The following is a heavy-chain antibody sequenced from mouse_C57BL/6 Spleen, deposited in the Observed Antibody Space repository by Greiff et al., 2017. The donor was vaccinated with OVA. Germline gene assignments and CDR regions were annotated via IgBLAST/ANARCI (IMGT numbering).Heavy chain of an antibody. V-gene: IGHV1-61*01. CDR1: GYTFTSYW. J-gene: IGHJ4*01. CDR2: IYPSDSET. Sequence: VQLQQPGAELVRPGSSVKLSCKASGYTFTSYWMDWVKQRPGQGLEWIGNIYPSDSETHYNQKFKNKATLTVDKSSSTAYMQLSSLTSEDSAVDYCARIKGASDNYAMDYWGQGTSVTVSS. D-gene: IGHD1-3*01. CDR3: ARIKGASDNYAMDY.